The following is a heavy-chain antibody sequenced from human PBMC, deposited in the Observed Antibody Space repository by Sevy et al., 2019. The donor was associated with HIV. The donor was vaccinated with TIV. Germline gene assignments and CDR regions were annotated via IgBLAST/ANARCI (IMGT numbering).Heavy chain of an antibody. CDR2: IGTAGDT. V-gene: IGHV3-13*01. J-gene: IGHJ3*02. CDR3: ARGTRYSGSYYLGDDAFDI. D-gene: IGHD1-26*01. Sequence: GGSLRLSRAASGFTFSRYDMHWVRQATGKGLEWVSSIGTAGDTYYPGSVKGRFTISRANAKKSLYLQMNSLRAGDTAVYYCARGTRYSGSYYLGDDAFDIWGQGTMVTVSS. CDR1: GFTFSRYD.